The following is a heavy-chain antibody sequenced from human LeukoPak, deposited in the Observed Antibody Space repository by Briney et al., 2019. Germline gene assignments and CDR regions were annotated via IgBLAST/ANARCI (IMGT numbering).Heavy chain of an antibody. CDR1: GFSLSTYW. Sequence: GGSLRLSCAASGFSLSTYWMHWVRQAPGKGPVWVARINSDGSNTIYTDSVKGRFTISRGNPKNTLYLQMNSLTAEDTAVYYCASGVVIWLGNAFDLWGQGTMVTVSS. J-gene: IGHJ3*01. V-gene: IGHV3-74*01. CDR2: INSDGSNT. D-gene: IGHD3-10*01. CDR3: ASGVVIWLGNAFDL.